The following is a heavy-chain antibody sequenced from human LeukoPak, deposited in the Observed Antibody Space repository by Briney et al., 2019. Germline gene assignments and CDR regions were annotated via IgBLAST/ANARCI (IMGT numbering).Heavy chain of an antibody. J-gene: IGHJ4*02. V-gene: IGHV4-39*01. CDR3: ARHDASTSMSIFDY. CDR2: IYYSGRT. D-gene: IGHD5-18*01. CDR1: GGSISSSSYY. Sequence: SETLSLTCTVSGGSISSSSYYWGWIRQPPGKGLAWIGTIYYSGRTHYSPPLKSRVTISVDTSKNQFSLNLSSATAGDTAVYYCARHDASTSMSIFDYWGQGTLVTVSS.